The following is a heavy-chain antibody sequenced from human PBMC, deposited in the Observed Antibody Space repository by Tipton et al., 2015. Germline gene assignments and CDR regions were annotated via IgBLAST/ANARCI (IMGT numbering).Heavy chain of an antibody. CDR2: ISHSGDS. D-gene: IGHD4-17*01. CDR3: ARDHSGDYGDYVD. CDR1: GGSISGRDLF. J-gene: IGHJ4*02. V-gene: IGHV4-39*02. Sequence: TLSLTCTVSGGSISGRDLFWAWIRQPPGKGLEWIATISHSGDSYRNQSLKSRATIFADTSKNQFSLNLRSVTATDTAVYYCARDHSGDYGDYVDWGQGTLVTVSS.